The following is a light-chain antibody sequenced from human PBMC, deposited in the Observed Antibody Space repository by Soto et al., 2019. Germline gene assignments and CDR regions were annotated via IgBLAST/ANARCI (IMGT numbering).Light chain of an antibody. Sequence: DIQMTPAPSSLSESVGDRVTITCRASQSISSYLNWYQQKPGKAPKLLIYAASSLQSGVPSRFSGSGSGTDFTLTISSLQPEDFATYYCQQSCSTPTFGQGTKV. CDR3: QQSCSTPT. CDR1: QSISSY. V-gene: IGKV1-39*01. CDR2: AAS. J-gene: IGKJ1*01.